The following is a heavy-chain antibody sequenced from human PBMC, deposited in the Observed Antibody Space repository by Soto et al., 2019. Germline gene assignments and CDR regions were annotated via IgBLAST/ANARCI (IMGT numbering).Heavy chain of an antibody. J-gene: IGHJ4*02. D-gene: IGHD6-19*01. CDR3: ARRKGSGWYGY. Sequence: PSETLSLTCTVSGGSISSSSYYWGWIRQPPGKGLEWIGSIYYSGSTYYNPSLKSRVTISVDTSKNQFSLKLSSVTAADTAVYYCARRKGSGWYGYWGQGTLVTVSS. V-gene: IGHV4-39*01. CDR1: GGSISSSSYY. CDR2: IYYSGST.